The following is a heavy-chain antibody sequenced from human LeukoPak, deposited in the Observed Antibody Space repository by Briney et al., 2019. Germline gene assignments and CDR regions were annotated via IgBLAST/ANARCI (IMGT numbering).Heavy chain of an antibody. Sequence: GGSLRLSCAASGFTFSSYGMHWVRQAPGKGLEWVAFIRYDGSNKYYADSVKGRFTISRDNSKNTLYLQTNSLRAEDTAVYYCAKHPYCSSTSCYFDYWGQGTLVTVSS. CDR2: IRYDGSNK. V-gene: IGHV3-30*02. CDR1: GFTFSSYG. J-gene: IGHJ4*02. D-gene: IGHD2-2*01. CDR3: AKHPYCSSTSCYFDY.